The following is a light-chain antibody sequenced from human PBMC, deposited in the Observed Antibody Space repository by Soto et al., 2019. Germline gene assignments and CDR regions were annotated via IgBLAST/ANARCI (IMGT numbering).Light chain of an antibody. V-gene: IGLV1-47*01. CDR2: RNN. J-gene: IGLJ2*01. CDR1: RSNIGSHY. Sequence: QSVLTQPPSASGTPGQRVTISCSGSRSNIGSHYVYWYQRLPGAAPKLLIYRNNQRPSGVPDRFSGSKSGTSASLAISGLRSEDEADYYCAAWDVSLSGLFGGGTKLTVL. CDR3: AAWDVSLSGL.